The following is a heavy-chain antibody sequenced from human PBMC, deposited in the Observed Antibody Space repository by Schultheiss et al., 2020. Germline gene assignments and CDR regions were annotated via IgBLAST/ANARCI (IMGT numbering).Heavy chain of an antibody. D-gene: IGHD5-12*01. V-gene: IGHV3-30-3*01. CDR1: GFTFSSYA. J-gene: IGHJ3*02. Sequence: GGSLRLSCAASGFTFSSYAMHWVRQAPGKGLEWVAVISYDGSNKYYADSVKGRFTISRDNSKNTLYLQMNSLRAEDTAVYYCARAIINIVATMSAFDIWGQGTTVTVSS. CDR3: ARAIINIVATMSAFDI. CDR2: ISYDGSNK.